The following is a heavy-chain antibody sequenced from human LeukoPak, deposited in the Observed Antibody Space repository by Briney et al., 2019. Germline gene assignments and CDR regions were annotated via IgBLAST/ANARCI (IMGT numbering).Heavy chain of an antibody. CDR2: ISGNGGST. J-gene: IGHJ4*02. CDR3: AREPGMQSYTMITYYFDY. D-gene: IGHD3-16*01. CDR1: GFTFSSYA. Sequence: GGSLRLSCAASGFTFSSYAMSWVRQAPGKGLEWVSAISGNGGSTYYAASVKGRFTISRDNSKNTLYLQMNSLRAEDTAVYYCAREPGMQSYTMITYYFDYWGQGTLVTVSS. V-gene: IGHV3-23*01.